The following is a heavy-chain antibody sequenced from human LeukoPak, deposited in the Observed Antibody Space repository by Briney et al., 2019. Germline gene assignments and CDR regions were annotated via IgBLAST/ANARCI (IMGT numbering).Heavy chain of an antibody. CDR1: GFTFDDYA. CDR3: AKDMGGSGSSALDY. Sequence: GGSLRLSWAASGFTFDDYAMHWVRQAAGKGLEWVSGISWNSGSIGYADSVKGRFTISRDNAKNSLYLQMNSLRAEDTALYYCAKDMGGSGSSALDYWGQGTLVTVSS. J-gene: IGHJ4*02. V-gene: IGHV3-9*01. CDR2: ISWNSGSI. D-gene: IGHD3-10*01.